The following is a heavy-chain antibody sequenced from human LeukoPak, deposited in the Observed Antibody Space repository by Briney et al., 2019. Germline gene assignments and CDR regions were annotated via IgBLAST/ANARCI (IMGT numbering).Heavy chain of an antibody. D-gene: IGHD3-3*01. J-gene: IGHJ4*02. CDR1: GYTFTSYA. CDR2: INAGNGNT. CDR3: AREGDFWSFDY. Sequence: ASVKVSCKASGYTFTSYAMHWVRQAPGQRLEWMGWINAGNGNTKYSQEFQGSVTITRDTSASTAYMELSSLRSEDMAVYYCAREGDFWSFDYWGQGTLVTVSS. V-gene: IGHV1-3*03.